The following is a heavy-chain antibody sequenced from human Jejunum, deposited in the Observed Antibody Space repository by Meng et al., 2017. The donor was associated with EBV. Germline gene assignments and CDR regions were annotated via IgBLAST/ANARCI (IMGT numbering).Heavy chain of an antibody. CDR1: GDSISSSNW. CDR2: IYHSGST. Sequence: QVLRQASGPGLVKPSGTLSLTCAVSGDSISSSNWWSWVRHPPGKGLEWIGEIYHSGSTNYNPSLKSRVTISVDKSKNQFSLKLSSVTAADTAVYYCARYGSGYFPALWYWGQGTLVTAPQ. J-gene: IGHJ4*02. CDR3: ARYGSGYFPALWY. D-gene: IGHD3-3*01. V-gene: IGHV4-4*02.